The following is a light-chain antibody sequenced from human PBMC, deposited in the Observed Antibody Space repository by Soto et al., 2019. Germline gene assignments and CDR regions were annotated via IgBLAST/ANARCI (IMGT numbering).Light chain of an antibody. CDR2: GVS. CDR3: HHYGSSPYT. V-gene: IGKV3-20*01. CDR1: QSLSGNY. J-gene: IGKJ5*01. Sequence: VLTQSPGTLSLSPGERATLSCRASQSLSGNYLAWYQQKPGQAPRLLIFGVSSRATGIPDRFSGSGSGTDFTLTINRLEPEDFAVYYCHHYGSSPYTFGLGTRLEIK.